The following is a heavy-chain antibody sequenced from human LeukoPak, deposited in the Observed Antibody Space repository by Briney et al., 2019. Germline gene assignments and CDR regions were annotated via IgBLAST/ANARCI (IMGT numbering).Heavy chain of an antibody. Sequence: ASVKVSCKASGYTFTSYYMHWVRQAPGQGLEWVGIINPSGGSTSYAQKFQGRVTMTRDMSTSTVYMELSSLRSEDTAVYYCARVYGVDWYFDLWGRGTLVTVSS. CDR1: GYTFTSYY. D-gene: IGHD4-17*01. J-gene: IGHJ2*01. V-gene: IGHV1-46*01. CDR3: ARVYGVDWYFDL. CDR2: INPSGGST.